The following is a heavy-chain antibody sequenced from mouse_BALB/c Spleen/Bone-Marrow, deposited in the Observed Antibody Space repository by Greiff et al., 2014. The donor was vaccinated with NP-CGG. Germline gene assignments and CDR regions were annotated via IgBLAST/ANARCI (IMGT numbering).Heavy chain of an antibody. V-gene: IGHV1-18*01. CDR2: VNPNSGGT. Sequence: VQLKESGPELVKPGALVKISCKTSGYTFTDYTLHWVKQSHGKSLEWIGGVNPNSGGTSYNQKFKGKATLNLDKSSTTAYMELRSLTSDDSAVYYCARARHYDFWGQGTTLTVSS. CDR3: ARARHYDF. J-gene: IGHJ2*01. CDR1: GYTFTDYT.